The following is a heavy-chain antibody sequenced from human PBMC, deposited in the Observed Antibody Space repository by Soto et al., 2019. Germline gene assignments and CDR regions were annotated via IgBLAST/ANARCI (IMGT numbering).Heavy chain of an antibody. Sequence: EVQLLESGGGFVQPGGSLRLSCAASGFTFSNYAMTWVRQAPGKGLEWVSAITSTGSSTYYADYVKGRFTISRDKSKNTLFLQINSLRAVDTAVYYCAKGAEGYVVSSLDCWCQGTLVSVSS. V-gene: IGHV3-23*01. J-gene: IGHJ4*02. CDR2: ITSTGSST. CDR3: AKGAEGYVVSSLDC. CDR1: GFTFSNYA. D-gene: IGHD5-12*01.